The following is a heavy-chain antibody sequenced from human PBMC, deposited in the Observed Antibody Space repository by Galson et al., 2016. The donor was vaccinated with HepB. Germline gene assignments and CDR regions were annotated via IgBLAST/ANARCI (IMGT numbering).Heavy chain of an antibody. D-gene: IGHD3-10*01. Sequence: ETLSLTCAVSGASIRSSNWWSWVRQPPGTGLEWIGEIYHSGKTNDNPSLKSRVTISVDESKNQFSLNLNSVTGADTAVYYCARVWGYYHGSGTYYIFDHWGKGTLVTVSS. J-gene: IGHJ4*02. CDR3: ARVWGYYHGSGTYYIFDH. V-gene: IGHV4-4*02. CDR1: GASIRSSNW. CDR2: IYHSGKT.